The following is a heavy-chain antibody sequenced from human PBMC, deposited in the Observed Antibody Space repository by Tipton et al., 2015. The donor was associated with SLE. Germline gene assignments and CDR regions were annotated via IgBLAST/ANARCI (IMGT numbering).Heavy chain of an antibody. J-gene: IGHJ3*02. Sequence: QLVQSGAEVKKPGSSVKVSCKASGGTFSSYTISWVRQAPGQGLEWMGRIIPILGIANYAQKFQGRVTITADKSTSTAYMELSSLRSEDTAVYYCASDTGRVSGYSSGWAEGIWGQGTMVTVSS. D-gene: IGHD6-19*01. CDR2: IIPILGIA. CDR1: GGTFSSYT. CDR3: ASDTGRVSGYSSGWAEGI. V-gene: IGHV1-69*09.